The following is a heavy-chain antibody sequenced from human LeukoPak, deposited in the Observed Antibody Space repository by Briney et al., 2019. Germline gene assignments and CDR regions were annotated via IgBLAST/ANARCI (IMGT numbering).Heavy chain of an antibody. CDR2: ISSSDRRGSTI. D-gene: IGHD3-22*01. Sequence: PGGSLRLSCAASGFTFSTYGMNWVRQAPGKGLEWVSYISSSDRRGSTIYYADSVKGRFTISRDNAKNSLYLQMNSPRAEDTAVYYCARDPRYYYDSSGYYSYFDYWGQGTLVTVSS. J-gene: IGHJ4*02. CDR1: GFTFSTYG. CDR3: ARDPRYYYDSSGYYSYFDY. V-gene: IGHV3-48*03.